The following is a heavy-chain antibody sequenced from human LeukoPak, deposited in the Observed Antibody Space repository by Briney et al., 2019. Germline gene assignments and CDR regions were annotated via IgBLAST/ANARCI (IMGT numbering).Heavy chain of an antibody. CDR2: IIPIFGTA. Sequence: GASVKVSCKASGGTFSSYAISWVRQAPGQGLEWMGGIIPIFGTANYAQKFQGRVTITADESTSTAYMELSSLRSEDTAVYYYARDLTQLYAFDIWGQGTMVTVSS. CDR1: GGTFSSYA. CDR3: ARDLTQLYAFDI. D-gene: IGHD5-18*01. J-gene: IGHJ3*02. V-gene: IGHV1-69*13.